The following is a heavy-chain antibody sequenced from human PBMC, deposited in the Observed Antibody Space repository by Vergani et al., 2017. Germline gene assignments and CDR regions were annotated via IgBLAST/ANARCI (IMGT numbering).Heavy chain of an antibody. D-gene: IGHD3-9*01. CDR2: ISSSSRYI. Sequence: VQLVESGGGVVQPGGSLRLSCAASGFTFSSYSMNWVRQAPGKGLEWVSSISSSSRYIYYADSVKGRFTISRDNAKNSLYLQMNSLRVEDTAVYYCAKTTEGYDILTGIDYWGQGTLVTVSS. V-gene: IGHV3-21*01. CDR1: GFTFSSYS. J-gene: IGHJ4*02. CDR3: AKTTEGYDILTGIDY.